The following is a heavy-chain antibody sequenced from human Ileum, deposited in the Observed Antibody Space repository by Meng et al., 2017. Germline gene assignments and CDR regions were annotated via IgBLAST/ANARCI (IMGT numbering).Heavy chain of an antibody. J-gene: IGHJ4*02. CDR3: ATVGGGYGPGYFDY. V-gene: IGHV1-2*02. D-gene: IGHD5-12*01. CDR1: GYTFSGKF. Sequence: ASVKVSCKASGYTFSGKFLHWLRPAPGHGREWMGGSNPNAGATIYTQNFQGRVTMTRDTSINTAYMEMSRLGSDDTADFYCATVGGGYGPGYFDYWGQGTLVTVSS. CDR2: SNPNAGAT.